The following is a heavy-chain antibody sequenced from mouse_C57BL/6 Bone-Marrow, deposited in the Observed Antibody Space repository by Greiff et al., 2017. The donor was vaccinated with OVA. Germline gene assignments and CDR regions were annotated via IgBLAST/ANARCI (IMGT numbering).Heavy chain of an antibody. CDR2: IYPGGGYT. Sequence: VHLVESGAELVRPGTSVKMSCKASGYTFTNYWIGWAKQRPGHGLEWIGDIYPGGGYTNYNEKFKGKATLTADKSSSTAYMQFSSLTSEDSAIYYCASYGSSPWFAYWGQGTLVTVSA. D-gene: IGHD1-1*01. V-gene: IGHV1-63*01. J-gene: IGHJ3*01. CDR3: ASYGSSPWFAY. CDR1: GYTFTNYW.